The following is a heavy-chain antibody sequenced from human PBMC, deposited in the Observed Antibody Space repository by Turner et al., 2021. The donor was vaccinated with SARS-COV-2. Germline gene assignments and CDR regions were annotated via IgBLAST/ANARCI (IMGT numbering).Heavy chain of an antibody. V-gene: IGHV4-39*01. J-gene: IGHJ4*02. CDR3: ARRGDY. CDR1: GGSISIYDYY. CDR2: IFYSGPS. Sequence: QLQESGPGVVKPSETLSLTCNVSGGSISIYDYYWDWIRQPPGMGLELFGSIFYSGPSHYNPSLRGRVTISIDTSKNQFSLKVTSVTATDTAVYYCARRGDYWGQGMLVTVSS.